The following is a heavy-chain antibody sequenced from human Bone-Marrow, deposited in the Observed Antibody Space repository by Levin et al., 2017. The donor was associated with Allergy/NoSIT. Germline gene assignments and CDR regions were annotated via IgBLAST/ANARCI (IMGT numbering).Heavy chain of an antibody. Sequence: LSLTCAASGFNFNTYWMGWVRQAPGKGLEWVANIRQDGGEIYYLESVKGRFTISRDNAENSLYLQMNSLRAEDTATYYCARVVSWGWFDPWGQGTLVTVSS. J-gene: IGHJ5*02. CDR3: ARVVSWGWFDP. CDR1: GFNFNTYW. CDR2: IRQDGGEI. D-gene: IGHD1-26*01. V-gene: IGHV3-7*04.